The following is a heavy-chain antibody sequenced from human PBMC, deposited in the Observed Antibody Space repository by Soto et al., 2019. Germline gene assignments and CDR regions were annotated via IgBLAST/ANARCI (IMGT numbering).Heavy chain of an antibody. CDR3: AYQAAAGNWFDP. CDR2: INPSGGST. D-gene: IGHD6-25*01. CDR1: GYTFTSYY. Sequence: ASVKVSCKASGYTFTSYYMHWVRQAPGQGLEWMGIINPSGGSTSYAQKFQGRVTMTRDTSTSTVYMELSSLRSEDTAVYYCAYQAAAGNWFDPWGQGILVTVYS. J-gene: IGHJ5*02. V-gene: IGHV1-46*01.